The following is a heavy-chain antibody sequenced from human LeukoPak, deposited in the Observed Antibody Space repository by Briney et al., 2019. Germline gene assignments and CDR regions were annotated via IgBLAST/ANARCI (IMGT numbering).Heavy chain of an antibody. CDR1: GGSITSYY. CDR3: ARHDTSGYYFDY. Sequence: SETLSLTCTVSGGSITSYYWNWLRQPPGKALEWIGYIYYGGSTNYNPSLKSRVTISVEKSKNQFSLKLSSVTAADTAMYFCARHDTSGYYFDYWGQGTLVTVSS. V-gene: IGHV4-59*01. CDR2: IYYGGST. D-gene: IGHD3-22*01. J-gene: IGHJ4*02.